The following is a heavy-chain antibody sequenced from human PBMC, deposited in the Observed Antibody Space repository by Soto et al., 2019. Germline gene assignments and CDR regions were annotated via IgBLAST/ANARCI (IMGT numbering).Heavy chain of an antibody. V-gene: IGHV3-9*01. CDR3: AKDIGYGDYLGDYSYYGMDV. CDR1: GFTFDDYA. D-gene: IGHD4-17*01. Sequence: SLKISCAASGFTFDDYAMHWVRQAPGKGLEWVSGIRWNSGSIGYADSVKGRFTISRDNAKNSLYLQMNSLRGEDTALYYCAKDIGYGDYLGDYSYYGMDVWGQGTTVTVSS. J-gene: IGHJ6*02. CDR2: IRWNSGSI.